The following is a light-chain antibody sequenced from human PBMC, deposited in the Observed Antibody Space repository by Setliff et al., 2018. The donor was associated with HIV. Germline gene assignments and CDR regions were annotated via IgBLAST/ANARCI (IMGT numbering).Light chain of an antibody. J-gene: IGLJ1*01. CDR3: SSYTSISALDV. V-gene: IGLV2-14*03. Sequence: QSALTQPASVSGSPGQSITISCTGTSSDVGGYNYVSWYQQHPGKAPKLMIYDVSYRPSGVSDRFSGSKSGNTASLTISGLQAEDEADYYCSSYTSISALDVFGTGTKATVL. CDR2: DVS. CDR1: SSDVGGYNY.